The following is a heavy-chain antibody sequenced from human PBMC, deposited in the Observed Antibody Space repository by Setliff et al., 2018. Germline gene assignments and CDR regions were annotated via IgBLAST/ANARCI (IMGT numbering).Heavy chain of an antibody. D-gene: IGHD2-15*01. CDR2: ISPVGST. J-gene: IGHJ4*02. CDR1: GGSGSFSAYY. V-gene: IGHV4-34*01. Sequence: SETLSLTCGVSGGSGSFSAYYWSWIRQPPGKGLEWIGEISPVGSTIYNPSLRGRVTMSVDTSNKRFSLNLTSVTAADTAVCYCATSGFCGAGSCYSFDDWGQGALVTVSS. CDR3: ATSGFCGAGSCYSFDD.